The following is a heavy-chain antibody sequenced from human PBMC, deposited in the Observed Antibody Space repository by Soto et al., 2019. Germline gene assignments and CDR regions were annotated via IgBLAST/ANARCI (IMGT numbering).Heavy chain of an antibody. J-gene: IGHJ4*02. CDR1: GFTFSSYD. Sequence: GGSLRLSCAASGFTFSSYDMHWVRQATGKGLERVTAIGTAGDTYYPGSVKGRFTISRENAKNSFYLQINSLRAGDTAVYYCARASDFGSGSYYYGSGSSYYFDYWGQGTLVTVSS. V-gene: IGHV3-13*01. CDR2: IGTAGDT. D-gene: IGHD3-10*01. CDR3: ARASDFGSGSYYYGSGSSYYFDY.